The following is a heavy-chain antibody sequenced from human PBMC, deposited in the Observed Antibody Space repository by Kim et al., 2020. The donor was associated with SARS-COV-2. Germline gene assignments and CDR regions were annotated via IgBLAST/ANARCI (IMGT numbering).Heavy chain of an antibody. CDR1: RFTFSSYA. V-gene: IGHV3-23*03. J-gene: IGHJ4*02. D-gene: IGHD6-6*01. CDR2: IYSGGTYT. CDR3: AKDSSSSSGSFGY. Sequence: GGSLRLSCAASRFTFSSYAMSWVRQAPGKGLEWVSVIYSGGTYTYYADSVKGRFTISRDDSKNTLYLQMNSLRTEDTAVYYCAKDSSSSSGSFGYWGQGTLVTVSP.